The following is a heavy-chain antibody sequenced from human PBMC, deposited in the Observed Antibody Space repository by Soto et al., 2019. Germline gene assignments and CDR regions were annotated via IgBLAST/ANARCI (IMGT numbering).Heavy chain of an antibody. CDR3: ARENGSGSYYQVYYGMDV. CDR2: IIPIFGTA. D-gene: IGHD3-10*01. CDR1: GGTFSSYA. Sequence: QVQLVQSGAEVKKPGASVKVSCKASGGTFSSYAISWVRQAPGQGLEWMGGIIPIFGTANYAQKFQGRVTITADESTSTAYMELSSLRSEDTAVYYCARENGSGSYYQVYYGMDVWGQGTTVTVSS. J-gene: IGHJ6*02. V-gene: IGHV1-69*13.